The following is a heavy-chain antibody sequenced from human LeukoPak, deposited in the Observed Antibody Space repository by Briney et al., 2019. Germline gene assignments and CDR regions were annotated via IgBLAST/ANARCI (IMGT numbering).Heavy chain of an antibody. CDR3: ARGDEGDTTVLRGGYFDY. D-gene: IGHD4-17*01. CDR2: ITSSGATT. J-gene: IGHJ4*02. Sequence: GGSLRLSCTGSGFTFSDYFMTWIRQAPGKGLEYISFITSSGATTYYADSVKGRFTISRDNAKNSLYLQVDSLRAEDTDVYYCARGDEGDTTVLRGGYFDYWGQGTLVTVSS. V-gene: IGHV3-11*04. CDR1: GFTFSDYF.